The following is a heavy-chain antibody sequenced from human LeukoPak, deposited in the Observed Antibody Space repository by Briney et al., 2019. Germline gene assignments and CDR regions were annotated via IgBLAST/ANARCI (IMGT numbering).Heavy chain of an antibody. J-gene: IGHJ4*02. CDR2: ISGSGGST. D-gene: IGHD3-22*01. V-gene: IGHV3-23*01. CDR3: AKGPYYDSSAYFDY. CDR1: GFTFSSYA. Sequence: GGSLRLSCAASGFTFSSYAMHWVRQAPGKGLEWVSAISGSGGSTYYADSVKGRFTISRDNSKNTLYLQMNSLRAEDTAVYYCAKGPYYDSSAYFDYWGQGTLVTVSS.